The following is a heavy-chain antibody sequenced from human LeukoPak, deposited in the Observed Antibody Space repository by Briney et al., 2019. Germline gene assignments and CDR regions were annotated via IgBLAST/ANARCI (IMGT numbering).Heavy chain of an antibody. Sequence: SETLSLTCTVSGGSISSYYWSWSRQPPGKGLEWIGYIYYSGSTNYNPSLKSRVTISVDTSKNQFSLKLSSVTAADTAVYYCARELTFAFDIWGQGTMVTVSS. CDR1: GGSISSYY. CDR2: IYYSGST. CDR3: ARELTFAFDI. J-gene: IGHJ3*02. V-gene: IGHV4-59*01.